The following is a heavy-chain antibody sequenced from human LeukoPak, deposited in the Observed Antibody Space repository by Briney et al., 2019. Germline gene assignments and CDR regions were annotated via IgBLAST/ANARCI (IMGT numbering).Heavy chain of an antibody. CDR2: FDPEDGET. D-gene: IGHD3-22*01. V-gene: IGHV1-24*01. CDR1: GYTLTELS. CDR3: ASHLLIVAKGAFDI. Sequence: ASVKVSCKVSGYTLTELSMHWVRQAPGKGLEWMGGFDPEDGETIYAQKFQGRVTMTRDMSTSTVYMELSSLRSEDTAVYYCASHLLIVAKGAFDIWGQGTMVTVSS. J-gene: IGHJ3*02.